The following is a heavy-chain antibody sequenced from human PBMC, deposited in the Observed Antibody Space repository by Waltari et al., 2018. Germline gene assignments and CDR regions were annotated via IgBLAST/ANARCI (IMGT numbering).Heavy chain of an antibody. V-gene: IGHV1-18*01. CDR3: ARVMIVLMVGPDAFDI. D-gene: IGHD2-8*01. CDR1: GYTFTSYG. Sequence: QVQLVQSGAEVKKPGASVKVSCKASGYTFTSYGISWVRQAPGQGLEWMGWVSAYNGNTNYAHKLQGRVTMTTDTSTSTAYMELRSLRSDDTAVYYCARVMIVLMVGPDAFDIWGQGTMVTVSS. CDR2: VSAYNGNT. J-gene: IGHJ3*02.